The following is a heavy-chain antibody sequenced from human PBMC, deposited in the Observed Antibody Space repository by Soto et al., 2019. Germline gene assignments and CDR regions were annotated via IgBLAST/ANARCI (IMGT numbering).Heavy chain of an antibody. D-gene: IGHD6-19*01. CDR1: GFTFSDYA. V-gene: IGHV3-30*03. J-gene: IGHJ4*02. CDR3: AEGGRQWLARSDLTY. CDR2: VSHDGRNT. Sequence: VQLVESGGGVVQPGRSLRLSCAASGFTFSDYAMHWVRQAPGKGLEWVAVVSHDGRNTHYADSVKGRFTISRDSSKNTGTLKMTSLSVEKTAVYYCAEGGRQWLARSDLTYWGQGAVVTVSP.